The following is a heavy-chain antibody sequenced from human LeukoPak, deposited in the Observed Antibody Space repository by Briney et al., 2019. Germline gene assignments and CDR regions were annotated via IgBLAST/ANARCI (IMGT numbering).Heavy chain of an antibody. J-gene: IGHJ4*02. Sequence: ASVKVSCKASGYTFTGYYIHWVRQAPGQGLEWMGWISAYNGNTNYAQNLQGRVTMTTDTSTSTAYMELRSLRSDDTAVYYCARGLSSYYYDSIGYYYFDYWGQGTLVTVSS. CDR1: GYTFTGYY. CDR3: ARGLSSYYYDSIGYYYFDY. V-gene: IGHV1-18*04. D-gene: IGHD3-22*01. CDR2: ISAYNGNT.